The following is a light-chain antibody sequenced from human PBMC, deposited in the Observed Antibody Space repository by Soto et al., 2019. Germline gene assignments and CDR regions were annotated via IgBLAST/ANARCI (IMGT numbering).Light chain of an antibody. CDR2: GNS. Sequence: QSVLTQSPSVSRAPGQRVTISCTGSSSNIGAGYDVHWYQQLPGTAPKLLIYGNSNRPSGVPDRFSGSKSGTSASLAITGLQAEDEADYYCQSYDSGLGVFGGGTKLTVL. CDR1: SSNIGAGYD. V-gene: IGLV1-40*01. CDR3: QSYDSGLGV. J-gene: IGLJ2*01.